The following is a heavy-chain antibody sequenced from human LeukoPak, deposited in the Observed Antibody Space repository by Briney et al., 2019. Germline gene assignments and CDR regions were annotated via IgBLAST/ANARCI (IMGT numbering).Heavy chain of an antibody. CDR1: GFIVSDHY. D-gene: IGHD6-25*01. CDR3: ARFAAGGSYYYYMDV. V-gene: IGHV3-69-1*02. J-gene: IGHJ6*03. Sequence: GGSLRLSCAASGFIVSDHYMGWVRQAPGKGLDWVSVMYSSGNIHYADSVEGRFTISRDNAKNSLYLQMNSLRADDTAVYYCARFAAGGSYYYYMDVWGKGTTVTVSS. CDR2: MYSSGNI.